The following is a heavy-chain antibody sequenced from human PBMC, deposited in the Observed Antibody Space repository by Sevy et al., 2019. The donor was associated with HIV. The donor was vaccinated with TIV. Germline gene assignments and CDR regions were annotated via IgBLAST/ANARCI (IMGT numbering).Heavy chain of an antibody. V-gene: IGHV3-49*04. J-gene: IGHJ4*02. CDR2: LKSDVYGGTV. Sequence: GGSLRFSCTASGFTFGDYCMSWVRQAPGKGLEWVAFLKSDVYGGTVDHAASVRGRFVISRDDSKTVAYLQMNDLKTEGTGVYYCTRWKAAQSILDYRGQGALVTVSS. CDR3: TRWKAAQSILDY. CDR1: GFTFGDYC. D-gene: IGHD2-21*01.